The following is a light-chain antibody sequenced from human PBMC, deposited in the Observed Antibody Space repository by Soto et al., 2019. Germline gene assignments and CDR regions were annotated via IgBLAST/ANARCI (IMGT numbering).Light chain of an antibody. CDR1: HRVSSY. Sequence: EIVMTQSPATLSVSPGERATLSCRASHRVSSYLAWYQQKPGQAPRLLIYATSTRATGIPARFSGSGSGTEFTLPISSLQSEDFAVYYCQQYNNWPLTVGGGPKVEIK. J-gene: IGKJ4*01. V-gene: IGKV3-15*01. CDR2: ATS. CDR3: QQYNNWPLT.